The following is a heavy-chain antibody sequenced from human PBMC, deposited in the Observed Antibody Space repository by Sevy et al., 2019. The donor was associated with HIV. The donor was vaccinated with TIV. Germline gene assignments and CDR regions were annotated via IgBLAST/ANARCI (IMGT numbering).Heavy chain of an antibody. CDR3: ASGTEGYCSSTSCYGMDV. Sequence: ASVKVSCKASGYTFTSYGISWVRQAPGQGLEWMGWISAYNGNTNYAQKLQGRVTMTTDTSTSTAYMGLRSLRSDDTAVYYCASGTEGYCSSTSCYGMDVWGQGTTVTVSS. J-gene: IGHJ6*02. CDR2: ISAYNGNT. CDR1: GYTFTSYG. D-gene: IGHD2-2*01. V-gene: IGHV1-18*01.